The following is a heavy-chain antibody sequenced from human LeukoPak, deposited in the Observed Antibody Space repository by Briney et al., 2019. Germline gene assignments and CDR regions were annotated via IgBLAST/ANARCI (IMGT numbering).Heavy chain of an antibody. V-gene: IGHV4-39*01. J-gene: IGHJ3*02. CDR2: ILYSGST. CDR3: ARTGFVGVSDHDAFDI. Sequence: PSETLSLTCTVSGVSISSTAYFWGWIRQPPGKGLEWIGSILYSGSTYNNPSLMSRVTTSVDTSKNQFSLKLSSVTAADTAVYYCARTGFVGVSDHDAFDIWGRGTMVTVSS. D-gene: IGHD3-16*01. CDR1: GVSISSTAYF.